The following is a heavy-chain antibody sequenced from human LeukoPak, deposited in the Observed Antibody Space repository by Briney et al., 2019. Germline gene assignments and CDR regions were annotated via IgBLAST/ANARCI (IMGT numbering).Heavy chain of an antibody. J-gene: IGHJ4*02. CDR2: ISGSGGST. D-gene: IGHD6-19*01. CDR3: ARGIGGGWYGFFFDY. Sequence: GGSLRLSCAASGFTFSSYAMSWVRQAPGKGLEWVSAISGSGGSTYYADSVKGRFTISRDNSKNTLYLQMKSLRAEDTAVYYCARGIGGGWYGFFFDYWGQGTLVTVSS. V-gene: IGHV3-23*01. CDR1: GFTFSSYA.